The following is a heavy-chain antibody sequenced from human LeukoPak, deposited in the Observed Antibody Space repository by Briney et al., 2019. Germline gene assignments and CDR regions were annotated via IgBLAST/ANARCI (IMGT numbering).Heavy chain of an antibody. CDR3: VGWASSGYRHY. CDR2: ISYDGSNK. J-gene: IGHJ4*02. CDR1: GFTFSSYA. Sequence: GGSLRLSCAASGFTFSSYAMHWVRQAPGKGLEWVAVISYDGSNKYYADSVKGRFTISRDNSKNTLYLQMNSLRAEDTAVYYCVGWASSGYRHYWGKGTLVTVSS. D-gene: IGHD3-22*01. V-gene: IGHV3-30*04.